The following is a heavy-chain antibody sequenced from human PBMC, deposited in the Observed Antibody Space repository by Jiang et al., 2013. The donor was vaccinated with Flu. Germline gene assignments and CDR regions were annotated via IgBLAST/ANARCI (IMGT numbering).Heavy chain of an antibody. J-gene: IGHJ5*02. Sequence: APVKVSCKASGYTFITYAMHWVRQAPGQRLEWMGWINAGNGNTKYSLKFQGRVTITRDTSASTAYMELSSLRSEDTAVYYCARGSGVIRFEYFDLWGQGTLVTVSS. CDR1: GYTFITYA. V-gene: IGHV1-3*01. D-gene: IGHD2-15*01. CDR3: ARGSGVIRFEYFDL. CDR2: INAGNGNT.